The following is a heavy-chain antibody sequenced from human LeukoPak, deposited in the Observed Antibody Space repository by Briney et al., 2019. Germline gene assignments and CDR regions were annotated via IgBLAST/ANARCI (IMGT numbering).Heavy chain of an antibody. CDR1: GYTFTGYY. V-gene: IGHV1-2*06. Sequence: ASVKVSCKASGYTFTGYYMHWVRQAPGHGLEWMGRINPNSGGTNYAQKFQGRGTINRDTSISTAYMELSRLRSDDTAVYYCASVGYYYDSSGYRFWGQGTLVTVSS. CDR2: INPNSGGT. D-gene: IGHD3-22*01. CDR3: ASVGYYYDSSGYRF. J-gene: IGHJ4*02.